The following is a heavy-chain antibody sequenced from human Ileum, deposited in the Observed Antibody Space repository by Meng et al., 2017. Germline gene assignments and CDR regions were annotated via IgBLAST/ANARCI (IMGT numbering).Heavy chain of an antibody. CDR2: IDHLGIA. CDR1: GASMSVVSY. CDR3: ARHGGYYQDF. J-gene: IGHJ4*02. D-gene: IGHD4-23*01. Sequence: QVQLQESGPGLVKALDTLSLTCSVSGASMSVVSYWSWVRQSPGKGLEWIGQIDHLGIAYYKPSLKSRVTMSIDQSKSQFSLRLTSVSAADTAVYYCARHGGYYQDFWGQGTLVTVSS. V-gene: IGHV4-4*02.